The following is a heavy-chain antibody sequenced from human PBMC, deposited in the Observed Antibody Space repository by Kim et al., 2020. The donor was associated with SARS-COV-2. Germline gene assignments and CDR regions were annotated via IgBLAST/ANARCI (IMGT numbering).Heavy chain of an antibody. D-gene: IGHD6-19*01. CDR2: IIPIFGTA. V-gene: IGHV1-69*13. CDR1: GGTFSSYA. J-gene: IGHJ6*02. CDR3: ARAPKPVSGYSSFTSYISGDYYYYYGMDV. Sequence: SVKVSCKASGGTFSSYAISWVRQAPGQGLEWMGGIIPIFGTANYAQKFQGRVTITADESTSTAYMELSSLRSEDTAVYYCARAPKPVSGYSSFTSYISGDYYYYYGMDVWGQGTTVTVSS.